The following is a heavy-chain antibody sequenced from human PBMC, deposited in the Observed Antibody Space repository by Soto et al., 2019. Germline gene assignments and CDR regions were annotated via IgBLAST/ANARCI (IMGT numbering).Heavy chain of an antibody. CDR1: GFSFASSA. V-gene: IGHV3-23*01. CDR3: AKWTYLDF. J-gene: IGHJ4*02. Sequence: LRLSCTTSGFSFASSALTWVRQAPGQGLEWVATIVGSDAKTHYADSVKGRFSISRDTSRNTVYLQMNNLRADDTAIYYCAKWTYLDFWGQGTRVTVSS. CDR2: IVGSDAKT. D-gene: IGHD5-12*01.